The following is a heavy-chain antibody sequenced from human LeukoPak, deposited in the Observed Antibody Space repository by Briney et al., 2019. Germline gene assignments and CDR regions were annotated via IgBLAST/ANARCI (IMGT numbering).Heavy chain of an antibody. V-gene: IGHV3-74*01. CDR2: LSPDGSST. CDR3: AKDETEFLNYFHY. J-gene: IGHJ4*02. D-gene: IGHD3-3*01. CDR1: GFTFSSYW. Sequence: GGSLRLSCAASGFTFSSYWMLWVRQAPGKGLVWVSRLSPDGSSTTSADSVKGRFTISRDNAKNTLYLQMNSLRAEGTAVYYCAKDETEFLNYFHYGGQGALVTVSS.